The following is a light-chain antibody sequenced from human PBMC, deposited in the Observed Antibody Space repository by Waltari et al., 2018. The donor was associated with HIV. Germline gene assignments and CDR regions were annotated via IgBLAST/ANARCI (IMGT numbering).Light chain of an antibody. J-gene: IGLJ2*01. Sequence: SSDLTQPPSVSVSPGQTATITCPGDSLSNQYTPWYKQRPGQAPVLLISKDNKRPSGIPERFSGSTSGTTVTLAISRVQPDDEADYYCQSSDTSGTSVIFGGGTKLTVL. CDR3: QSSDTSGTSVI. V-gene: IGLV3-25*03. CDR1: SLSNQY. CDR2: KDN.